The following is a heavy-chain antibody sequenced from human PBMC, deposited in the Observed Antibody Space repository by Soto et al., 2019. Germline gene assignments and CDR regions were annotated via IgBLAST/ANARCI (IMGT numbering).Heavy chain of an antibody. J-gene: IGHJ4*02. CDR3: TTDRPSRLRKPRV. V-gene: IGHV3-15*01. D-gene: IGHD4-17*01. Sequence: EGQLVESGGGLVKPGGSLKLSCEGSGLTFSDAYMSWVRQAPGKGLEWVGRIKTKTDGGETEYAAPVKGRFNISRDDSKNTLYVEMNSRKTEDTAVYYCTTDRPSRLRKPRVWGQGTLVTVSS. CDR2: IKTKTDGGET. CDR1: GLTFSDAY.